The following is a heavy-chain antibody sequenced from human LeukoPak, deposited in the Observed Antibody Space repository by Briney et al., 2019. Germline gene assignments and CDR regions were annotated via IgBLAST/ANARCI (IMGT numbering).Heavy chain of an antibody. CDR2: ISAYNGNT. V-gene: IGHV1-18*01. CDR3: ARAGTTSSSTPDY. Sequence: ASVKVSCKASGYTLSTYGITWVRQAPGQGLEWLGWISAYNGNTNYAQKFQGRVTVTTDTSTSTAYMELRSLRSDDTAVYYCARAGTTSSSTPDYWGQGTPVTVPS. D-gene: IGHD6-6*01. J-gene: IGHJ4*02. CDR1: GYTLSTYG.